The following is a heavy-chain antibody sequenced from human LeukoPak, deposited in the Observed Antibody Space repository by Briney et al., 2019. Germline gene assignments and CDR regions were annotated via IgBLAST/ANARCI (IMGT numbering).Heavy chain of an antibody. CDR2: IYYSGST. CDR3: ARAVRRVDAFDI. Sequence: SETLSLTCTVSGGSISSYYCSWIRQPPGKGLEWIGYIYYSGSTNYNPSLKSRVTISVDTSKNQFPLKLGSVTAADTAVYYCARAVRRVDAFDIWGQGTMVTVSS. CDR1: GGSISSYY. J-gene: IGHJ3*02. V-gene: IGHV4-59*01.